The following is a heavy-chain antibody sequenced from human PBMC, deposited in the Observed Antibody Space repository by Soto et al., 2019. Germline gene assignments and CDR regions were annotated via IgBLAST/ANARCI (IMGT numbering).Heavy chain of an antibody. CDR3: ARAWENIMITFGGVTPPTD. D-gene: IGHD3-16*01. CDR1: GFTFSDYY. V-gene: IGHV3-11*01. J-gene: IGHJ4*02. Sequence: QVQLVESGGGLVKPGGSLRLSCAASGFTFSDYYMSWIRQAPGKGLEWVAYISSSGSTIYYADSVKGRFTISRDNAKNSLYLQMNSLRAEDTAVYYCARAWENIMITFGGVTPPTDWGQGTLVTVSS. CDR2: ISSSGSTI.